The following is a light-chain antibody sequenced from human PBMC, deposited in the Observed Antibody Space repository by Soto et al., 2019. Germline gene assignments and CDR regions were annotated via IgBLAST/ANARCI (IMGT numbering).Light chain of an antibody. V-gene: IGKV3-15*01. CDR2: GAS. CDR1: QSVNTN. CDR3: QQYHYWPPIT. Sequence: EVLMTQSPATLSVSPGESATLSCRASQSVNTNLAWYQRKPGQAPRLLIYGASNRATGIPARFSGSGSGTEFALTISSLQSEDFAVYYCQQYHYWPPITFGQGTRLEIK. J-gene: IGKJ5*01.